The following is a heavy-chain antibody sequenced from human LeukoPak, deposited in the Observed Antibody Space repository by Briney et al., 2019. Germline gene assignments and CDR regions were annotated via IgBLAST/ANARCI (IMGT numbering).Heavy chain of an antibody. D-gene: IGHD6-6*01. CDR1: GGSISSYY. CDR3: VREVAARAFDI. V-gene: IGHV4-59*01. Sequence: PSETLSLTCTVSGGSISSYYWSRIRQPPGKGLEWIGYIYYSGGITNYNPSLKSRVTISVDTSKNQFSLKLSSVTAADTAVYYCVREVAARAFDIWGQGTMVTVSS. J-gene: IGHJ3*02. CDR2: IYYSGGIT.